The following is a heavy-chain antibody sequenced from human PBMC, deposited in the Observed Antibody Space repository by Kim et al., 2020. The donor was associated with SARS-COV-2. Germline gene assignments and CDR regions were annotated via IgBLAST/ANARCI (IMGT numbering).Heavy chain of an antibody. D-gene: IGHD5-18*01. CDR3: ARDFSRIQLWLIRRGMDV. Sequence: ASVKVSCKASGYTFTSYGISWVRQAPGQGLEWMGWISAYNGNTNYAQKLQGRVTMTTDTSTSTAYMELRSLRSDDTAVYYCARDFSRIQLWLIRRGMDVWGQGTTVTVSS. CDR2: ISAYNGNT. CDR1: GYTFTSYG. J-gene: IGHJ6*02. V-gene: IGHV1-18*01.